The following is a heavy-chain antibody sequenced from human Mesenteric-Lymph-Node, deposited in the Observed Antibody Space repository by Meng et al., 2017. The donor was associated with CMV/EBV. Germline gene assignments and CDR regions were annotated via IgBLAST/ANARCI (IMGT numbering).Heavy chain of an antibody. Sequence: TSYWIGWVRQMTGKGLEWMGIIYPGDYDIRYSPSFQGQVTISVDKSISTAYLQWSSLKASDTAMYYCARRPPKDDFWSGYYSGWFDSWGQGTLVTVSS. CDR1: TSYW. CDR2: IYPGDYDI. V-gene: IGHV5-51*01. CDR3: ARRPPKDDFWSGYYSGWFDS. J-gene: IGHJ5*01. D-gene: IGHD3-3*01.